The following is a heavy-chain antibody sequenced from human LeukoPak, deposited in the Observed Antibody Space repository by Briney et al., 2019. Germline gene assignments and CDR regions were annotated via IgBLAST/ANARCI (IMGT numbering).Heavy chain of an antibody. CDR1: GGSFSGYY. Sequence: PSETLSLTCAVYGGSFSGYYWSWIRQPPGKGLEWIGEINHSGSTNYNPSLKSRVTISVDTSKNQFSLKLSSVTAADTAVYYCARLKQWLVDDYYAMDVWGQGTTVTVSS. V-gene: IGHV4-34*01. D-gene: IGHD6-19*01. CDR2: INHSGST. J-gene: IGHJ6*02. CDR3: ARLKQWLVDDYYAMDV.